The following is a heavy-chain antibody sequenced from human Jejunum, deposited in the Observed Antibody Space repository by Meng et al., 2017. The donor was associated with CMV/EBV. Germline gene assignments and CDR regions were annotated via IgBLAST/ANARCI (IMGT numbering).Heavy chain of an antibody. CDR2: IKQDGSEK. J-gene: IGHJ4*02. CDR3: ARDHRGRPHDY. V-gene: IGHV3-7*01. CDR1: GFTFSSSY. Sequence: AASGFTFSSSYMYWVRQVPGKGLEWVANIKQDGSEKYYVDSVKGRFTISRDNAKNSLYLQMNSLRAEDTAVYYCARDHRGRPHDYWGQGTLVTVSS. D-gene: IGHD1-14*01.